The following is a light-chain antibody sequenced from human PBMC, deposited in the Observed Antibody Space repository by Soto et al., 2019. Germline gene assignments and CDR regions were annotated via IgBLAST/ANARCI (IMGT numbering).Light chain of an antibody. CDR1: QVISTW. CDR3: QQANSFPFT. J-gene: IGKJ3*01. CDR2: TAS. Sequence: IQMTQSPSSVSASVGDRVTITCRASQVISTWLAWYQQKPGKAPKLLIYTASKLQSGVPSSFSGSGSGADFTLTISSMQPEDFATYYCQQANSFPFTFGPGTKVDIK. V-gene: IGKV1-12*01.